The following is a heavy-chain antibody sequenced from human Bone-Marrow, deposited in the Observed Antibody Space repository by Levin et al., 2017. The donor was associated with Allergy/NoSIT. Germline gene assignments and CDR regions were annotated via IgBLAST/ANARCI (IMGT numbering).Heavy chain of an antibody. D-gene: IGHD3-10*01. CDR1: GFSFNNHG. V-gene: IGHV3-30*18. J-gene: IGHJ6*02. CDR2: ISYDGNIK. CDR3: AKDIGDRGYYYYYGLDV. Sequence: GGSLRLSCAGSGFSFNNHGVHWVRQAPGKGPEWVAVISYDGNIKYYADSVKGRFTISRDNSKNKVYVQMNSLRAEDTAVYYCAKDIGDRGYYYYYGLDVWGQGTTVTVSS.